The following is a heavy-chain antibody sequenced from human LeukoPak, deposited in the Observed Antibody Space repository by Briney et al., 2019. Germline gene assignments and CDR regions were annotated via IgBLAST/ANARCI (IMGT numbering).Heavy chain of an antibody. CDR3: AGDIVVVPAPMEGGIWFDP. Sequence: SETLSLTCAVYGGSFSGYYWSWIRQPPGKGLEWIGEINHSGSTNYNPSLKSRVTISVDTSKNQFSLKLSSVTAADTAVYYCAGDIVVVPAPMEGGIWFDPWGQGTLVTVSS. V-gene: IGHV4-34*01. J-gene: IGHJ5*02. D-gene: IGHD2-2*01. CDR1: GGSFSGYY. CDR2: INHSGST.